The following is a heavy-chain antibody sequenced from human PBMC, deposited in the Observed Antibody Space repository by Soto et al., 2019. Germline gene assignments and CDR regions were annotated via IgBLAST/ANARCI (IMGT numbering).Heavy chain of an antibody. CDR2: IIPILGIA. V-gene: IGHV1-69*02. J-gene: IGHJ6*03. Sequence: SVKGSCKASGGTFSSYTISWVRQAPGQGLEWMGRIIPILGIANYAQKFQGRVTITADKSTSTAYMELSSLRSEDTAVYYCARARGYSYGIYYYYYYMDVWGKGTTVTVSS. D-gene: IGHD5-18*01. CDR1: GGTFSSYT. CDR3: ARARGYSYGIYYYYYYMDV.